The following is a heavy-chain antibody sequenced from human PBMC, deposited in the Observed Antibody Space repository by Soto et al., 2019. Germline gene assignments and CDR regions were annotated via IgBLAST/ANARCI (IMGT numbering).Heavy chain of an antibody. CDR2: IWYDGSNK. CDR3: ARDYLVFPRSLIDY. Sequence: QVQLVESGGGVVQPGRSLRLSCAASGFTFSSYGMHWVRQAPGKGLEWVAVIWYDGSNKYYADSVKGRFTISRDNSKNKLYLQMNSLSDEDTAVDYCARDYLVFPRSLIDYWGQGPLVTVSS. CDR1: GFTFSSYG. D-gene: IGHD2-21*01. V-gene: IGHV3-33*01. J-gene: IGHJ4*02.